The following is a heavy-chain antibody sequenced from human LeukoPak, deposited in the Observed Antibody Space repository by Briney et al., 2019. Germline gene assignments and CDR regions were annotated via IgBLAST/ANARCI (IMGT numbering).Heavy chain of an antibody. Sequence: QTGGSLRLSCAASGFTFSAFWMHWVRQAPGKGLVWVSRINSDGSSTTYADSVKGRFTVSRDNAKNTLHLQMDSLRAEDSAVYYCARGLVHDTSGYYSDYWGQGILVTVSS. CDR3: ARGLVHDTSGYYSDY. D-gene: IGHD3-22*01. CDR2: INSDGSST. CDR1: GFTFSAFW. V-gene: IGHV3-74*01. J-gene: IGHJ4*02.